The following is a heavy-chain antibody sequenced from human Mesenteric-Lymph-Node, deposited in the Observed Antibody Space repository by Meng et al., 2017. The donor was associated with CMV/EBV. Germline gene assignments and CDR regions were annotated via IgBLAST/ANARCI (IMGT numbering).Heavy chain of an antibody. CDR2: VIPILHIS. Sequence: TFNSNAVSWVRQAPGQGLEWMGSVIPILHISNYAPKFEGRVTITADESTRIVYMELSSLTSEDTAVFYCARDPAGIGVTGGHFDSWGQGTLVTVSS. V-gene: IGHV1-69*04. D-gene: IGHD2-21*02. J-gene: IGHJ4*02. CDR3: ARDPAGIGVTGGHFDS. CDR1: TFNSNA.